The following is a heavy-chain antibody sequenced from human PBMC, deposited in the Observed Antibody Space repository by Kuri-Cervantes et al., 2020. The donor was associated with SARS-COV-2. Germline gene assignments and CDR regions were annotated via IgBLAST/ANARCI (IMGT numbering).Heavy chain of an antibody. Sequence: GGSLRLSCAASGFTFSSYAMHWVRQAPGKGLEWVAVISYDGSNKYYADSVKGRFTISRDNSKNTLYLQMNSLRAEDTAVYYCARAYTSGVLLWSLLGYWGQGTLVTVSS. J-gene: IGHJ4*02. D-gene: IGHD3-10*01. V-gene: IGHV3-30-3*01. CDR2: ISYDGSNK. CDR1: GFTFSSYA. CDR3: ARAYTSGVLLWSLLGY.